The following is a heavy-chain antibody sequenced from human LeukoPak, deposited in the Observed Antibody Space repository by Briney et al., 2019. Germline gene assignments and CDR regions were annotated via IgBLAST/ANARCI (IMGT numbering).Heavy chain of an antibody. J-gene: IGHJ4*02. V-gene: IGHV3-23*01. CDR1: GFTFSSYA. D-gene: IGHD2-15*01. Sequence: PGGSLRLSCAASGFTFSSYAMSWVRQAPGKGLEWVSAISGSGGSTYYADSVKGRFTISRDNSKNTLYLQMNSLRAEDTAVYYCARDVDRSGVFDYWGQGTLVTVSS. CDR3: ARDVDRSGVFDY. CDR2: ISGSGGST.